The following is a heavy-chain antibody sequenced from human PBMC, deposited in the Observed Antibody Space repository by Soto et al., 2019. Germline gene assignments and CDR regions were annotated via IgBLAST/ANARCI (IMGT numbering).Heavy chain of an antibody. J-gene: IGHJ4*02. CDR2: IYYSGST. V-gene: IGHV4-59*01. CDR1: GGSISSYY. Sequence: SETLSLTCTVSGGSISSYYCSWIPQPPGKGLEWIGYIYYSGSTNYNPSLKSRVTISVDTSKNQFSLKLSSVTAADTAVYYCARECSGGRCYFQLDYWGQGTLVTVS. CDR3: ARECSGGRCYFQLDY. D-gene: IGHD2-15*01.